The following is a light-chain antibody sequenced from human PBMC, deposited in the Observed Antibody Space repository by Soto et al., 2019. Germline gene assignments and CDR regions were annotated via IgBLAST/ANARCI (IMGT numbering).Light chain of an antibody. CDR2: GAS. Sequence: EIVLTQSPATLSLSPGERATVSCRASHSVSNYLAWYQHKPGQAPRLLIYGASSRATGIPDRFSGSGSGTDFTLTISRLEPEDFAVYYCQQYGSSPPWTFGQGTKVDIK. V-gene: IGKV3-20*01. CDR1: HSVSNY. CDR3: QQYGSSPPWT. J-gene: IGKJ1*01.